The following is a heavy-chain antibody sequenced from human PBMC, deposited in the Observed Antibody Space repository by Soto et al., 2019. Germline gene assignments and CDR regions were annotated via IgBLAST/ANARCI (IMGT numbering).Heavy chain of an antibody. D-gene: IGHD2-2*01. CDR1: GGSNIRDGYY. Sequence: SETLSLTCTVSGGSNIRDGYYWSWIRQHPGKGLEWIAYISYSGSSYSNPSLKSRVTISADTSKNQFSLRLTSVTAADTAVYFCARATPAGSADLWGQGTLVTVS. CDR2: ISYSGSS. J-gene: IGHJ5*02. CDR3: ARATPAGSADL. V-gene: IGHV4-31*03.